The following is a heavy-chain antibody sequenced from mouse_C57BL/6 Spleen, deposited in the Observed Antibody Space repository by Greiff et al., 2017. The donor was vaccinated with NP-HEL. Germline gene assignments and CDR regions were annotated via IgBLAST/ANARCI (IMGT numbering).Heavy chain of an antibody. J-gene: IGHJ3*01. CDR3: ARESSGPGAY. CDR2: IYPGSGST. D-gene: IGHD3-2*02. Sequence: VQLQQSGAELVKPGASVTMSCKASGYTFTSYWITWVKQRPGQGLEWIGDIYPGSGSTNYNEKFKRKATLTVDTSSSTAYMQLSSLTSEDAAVYYGARESSGPGAYWGQGTLVTVSA. V-gene: IGHV1-55*01. CDR1: GYTFTSYW.